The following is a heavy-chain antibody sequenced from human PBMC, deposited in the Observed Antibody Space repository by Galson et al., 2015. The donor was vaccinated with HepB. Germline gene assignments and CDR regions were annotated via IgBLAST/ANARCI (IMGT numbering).Heavy chain of an antibody. CDR1: GYTLSSYG. CDR2: ISGYNGNT. D-gene: IGHD6-13*01. V-gene: IGHV1-18*01. J-gene: IGHJ4*02. CDR3: VRDRRRSSWSDH. Sequence: SVKVSCKASGYTLSSYGFSWVRQAPGPGLEWMGWISGYNGNTYYAPRLQDRVTMTTDSSTSTAYMELRSLRSDDTAVYYCVRDRRRSSWSDHWGQGTLLTVSS.